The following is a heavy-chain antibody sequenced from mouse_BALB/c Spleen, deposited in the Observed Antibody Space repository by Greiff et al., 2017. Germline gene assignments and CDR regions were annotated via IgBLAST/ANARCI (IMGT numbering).Heavy chain of an antibody. CDR1: GYTFTDYN. V-gene: IGHV1S29*02. CDR3: AGGGLLPATGTSMSDWYFDV. J-gene: IGHJ1*01. D-gene: IGHD2-3*01. CDR2: IYPYNGGT. Sequence: EVQLQQSGPELVKPGASVKISCKASGYTFTDYNMHWVKQSHGKSLEWIGYIYPYNGGTGYNQKFKSKATLTVDNSSSTAYMELRSLTSEDSAVYYWAGGGLLPATGTSMSDWYFDVWGAGTTVTVSS.